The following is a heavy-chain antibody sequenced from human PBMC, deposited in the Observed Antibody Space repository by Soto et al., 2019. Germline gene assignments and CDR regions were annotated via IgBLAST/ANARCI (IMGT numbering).Heavy chain of an antibody. V-gene: IGHV3-43*01. CDR1: GFTFDDYT. J-gene: IGHJ4*02. CDR2: ISWDGGST. D-gene: IGHD6-13*01. Sequence: AGGSLRLSCAASGFTFDDYTMHWVRQPPGKGLEWVSLISWDGGSTYYADSVKGRFTISRDNSKNSLYLQMNSLRTEDTAFYYCAKDLLAAAGPLDYWGQGTLVTVSS. CDR3: AKDLLAAAGPLDY.